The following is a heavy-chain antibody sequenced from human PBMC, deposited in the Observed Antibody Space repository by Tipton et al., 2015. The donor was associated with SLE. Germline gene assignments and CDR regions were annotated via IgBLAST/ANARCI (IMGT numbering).Heavy chain of an antibody. D-gene: IGHD6-19*01. J-gene: IGHJ3*02. Sequence: SLRLSCAASGFTFSSYAMHWVRQAPGKGLEWVAVISYDGNNKYYADSVKGRFTISRDNSKNTLYLQMNSLRAEDTAVYYCARESEWLLADAFDIWGQGTMVTVSS. CDR2: ISYDGNNK. CDR3: ARESEWLLADAFDI. V-gene: IGHV3-30-3*01. CDR1: GFTFSSYA.